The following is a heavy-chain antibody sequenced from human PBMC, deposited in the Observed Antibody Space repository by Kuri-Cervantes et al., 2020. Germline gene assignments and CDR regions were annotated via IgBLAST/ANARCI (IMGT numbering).Heavy chain of an antibody. CDR1: GFTFSSYG. J-gene: IGHJ4*02. Sequence: GGSLRLSCAASGFTFSSYGMHWVRQAPGKGLEWAAVIWYDGSNKYYADSVKGRFTMSRDNSKNTVYLQMNSLRAEDTAVYYCARDLGQLWVSWGQGTLVTVSS. D-gene: IGHD5-18*01. V-gene: IGHV3-33*01. CDR2: IWYDGSNK. CDR3: ARDLGQLWVS.